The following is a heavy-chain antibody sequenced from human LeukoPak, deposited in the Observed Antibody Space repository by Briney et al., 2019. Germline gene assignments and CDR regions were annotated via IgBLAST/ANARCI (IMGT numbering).Heavy chain of an antibody. CDR1: GYIFTSYW. D-gene: IGHD6-6*01. CDR2: IYPGDSDT. Sequence: GESLKISCQGSGYIFTSYWIGWVRQMPGKGLEWMGIIYPGDSDTRYSPSFQGQVTISADKSISTAYLQWSSLKASDTAMYYCARQPLTAPPYFDYWGQGTLVTVSS. CDR3: ARQPLTAPPYFDY. V-gene: IGHV5-51*01. J-gene: IGHJ4*02.